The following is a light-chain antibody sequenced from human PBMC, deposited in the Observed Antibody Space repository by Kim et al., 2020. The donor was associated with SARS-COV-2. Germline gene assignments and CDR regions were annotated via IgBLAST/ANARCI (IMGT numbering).Light chain of an antibody. J-gene: IGKJ4*01. CDR3: QQRSNWPLT. CDR2: DTF. Sequence: LSPGERATRSCRASQSVSRFLAWYQHKPGQAPRLLIYDTFNRATGIPARFSGSGSGTDFTLTISSLEPEDFAVYYCQQRSNWPLTFGGGTKVDIK. CDR1: QSVSRF. V-gene: IGKV3-11*01.